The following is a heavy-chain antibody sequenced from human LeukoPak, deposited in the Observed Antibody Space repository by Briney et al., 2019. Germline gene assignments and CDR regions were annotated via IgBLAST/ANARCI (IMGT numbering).Heavy chain of an antibody. Sequence: SETLSLTCTVSGGSVSSSNFYWAWIRQPPGKGLEWIGSIYYTGNTFYNPSLKSRGTLSIDTSKNQFSLQLPSVTAADTAVYYCASPSLMSGEPSYFDFWGQGTLVSVSA. CDR2: IYYTGNT. CDR1: GGSVSSSNFY. D-gene: IGHD4-17*01. CDR3: ASPSLMSGEPSYFDF. V-gene: IGHV4-39*07. J-gene: IGHJ4*02.